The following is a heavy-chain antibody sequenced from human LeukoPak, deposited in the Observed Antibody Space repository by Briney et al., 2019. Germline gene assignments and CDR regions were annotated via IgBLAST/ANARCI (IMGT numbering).Heavy chain of an antibody. CDR3: ARGSTRDSSGWYGPGKRFDP. CDR2: INPNSGGT. Sequence: ASVKVSCKASGYTFTGYYMHWVRQAPGQGLEWMGWINPNSGGTNYAQNFQGRVTMTRDTSISTAFLELSSLRSDDTAVYYCARGSTRDSSGWYGPGKRFDPWGQGTLVTVSS. V-gene: IGHV1-2*02. D-gene: IGHD6-19*01. J-gene: IGHJ5*02. CDR1: GYTFTGYY.